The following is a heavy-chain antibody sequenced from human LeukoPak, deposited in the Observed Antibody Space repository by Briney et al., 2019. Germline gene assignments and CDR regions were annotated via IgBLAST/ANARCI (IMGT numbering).Heavy chain of an antibody. V-gene: IGHV4-30-4*07. CDR2: IYYSGST. D-gene: IGHD1-26*01. CDR1: GGSISSGGYS. J-gene: IGHJ4*02. CDR3: ARRDGTY. Sequence: SQTLSLTCAVSGGSISSGGYSWSWIRQPPGKGLEWIGYIYYSGSTNYNPSLKSRVTISVDTSKNQFSLKLSSVTAADPAVYYCARRDGTYWGQGTLVTVSS.